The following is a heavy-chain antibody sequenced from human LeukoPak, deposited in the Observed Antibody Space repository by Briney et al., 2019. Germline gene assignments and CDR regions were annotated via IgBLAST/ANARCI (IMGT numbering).Heavy chain of an antibody. CDR1: GFTFKIYS. Sequence: GGSLRLSCAASGFTFKIYSMNWVRQAPGKGLEWVSSISSSSSHTYYADSVKGRFTISRDNAKNSLYLQMNTLRAEDTAVYYCARDDTSVHFFDYWGQGTLVTVSS. J-gene: IGHJ4*02. CDR3: ARDDTSVHFFDY. CDR2: ISSSSSHT. V-gene: IGHV3-21*01. D-gene: IGHD1-1*01.